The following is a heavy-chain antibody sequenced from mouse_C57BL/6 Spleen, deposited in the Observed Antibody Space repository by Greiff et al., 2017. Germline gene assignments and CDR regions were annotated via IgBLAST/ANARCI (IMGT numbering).Heavy chain of an antibody. V-gene: IGHV6-6*01. Sequence: EVKLEESGGGLVQPGGSMKLSCAASGFTFSDAWMDWVRQSPEKGLERVAEIRNKANNHATYYAESVKGRFTISRDDSKSSVYLQMNSLRAEDTGIYYWTRLEDGYYDYAMDYWGQGTSVTVSS. CDR2: IRNKANNHAT. CDR1: GFTFSDAW. J-gene: IGHJ4*01. D-gene: IGHD2-3*01. CDR3: TRLEDGYYDYAMDY.